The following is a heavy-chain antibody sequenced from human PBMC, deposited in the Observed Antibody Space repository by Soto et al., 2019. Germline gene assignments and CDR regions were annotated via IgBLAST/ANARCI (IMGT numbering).Heavy chain of an antibody. D-gene: IGHD3-22*01. J-gene: IGHJ4*02. CDR1: GFTFSSYA. Sequence: GGSLRLSCAASGFTFSSYAMHWVRQAPGKGLEWVAVISYDGSNKYYADSVKGRFTISRDNSKNTLYLQMNSLRAEDTAVYYCARDRYYDSSGYYSRGGFDYWGQGTLVTVSS. V-gene: IGHV3-30-3*01. CDR2: ISYDGSNK. CDR3: ARDRYYDSSGYYSRGGFDY.